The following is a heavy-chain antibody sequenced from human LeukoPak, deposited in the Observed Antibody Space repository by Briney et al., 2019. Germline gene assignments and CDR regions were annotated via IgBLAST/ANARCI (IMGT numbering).Heavy chain of an antibody. J-gene: IGHJ4*02. CDR2: IRYDGSNK. Sequence: GGSLRLSCAASGFTFSSYGMHWVRQAPGKGLEWVAFIRYDGSNKYYADSVKGRFTISRDNSKNTLYLQMNSLRPEDTAVYYCANQGSGYYFNPFDYWGQGTLVTVSS. D-gene: IGHD2/OR15-2a*01. V-gene: IGHV3-30*02. CDR1: GFTFSSYG. CDR3: ANQGSGYYFNPFDY.